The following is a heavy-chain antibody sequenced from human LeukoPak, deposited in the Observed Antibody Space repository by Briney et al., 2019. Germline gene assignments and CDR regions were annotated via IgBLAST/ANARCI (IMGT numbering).Heavy chain of an antibody. J-gene: IGHJ4*02. V-gene: IGHV1-18*01. D-gene: IGHD5-12*01. CDR2: ISAYNGNT. Sequence: ASVKVSCKASGYTFTSYGISWVRQAPGQGLEWMGWISAYNGNTNYAQKLQGRVTMTTDTSTSTAYMELRSLRSDDTAVYYCARTGATIVATIWYFDYWGQGTLVTVSS. CDR3: ARTGATIVATIWYFDY. CDR1: GYTFTSYG.